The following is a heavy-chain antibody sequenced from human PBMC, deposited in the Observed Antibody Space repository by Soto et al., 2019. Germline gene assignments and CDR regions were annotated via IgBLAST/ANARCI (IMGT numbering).Heavy chain of an antibody. Sequence: SETLSLTCAVYGASFSGYYSSWTRQPPGKGLEWIGEINHSGSTNYNPSLKSRVTISVDTSKNQFSLKLSSVTAADMAVYYCARVAGSGTPDLDYWGQGTLVTVSS. J-gene: IGHJ4*02. CDR1: GASFSGYY. D-gene: IGHD3-10*01. V-gene: IGHV4-34*01. CDR3: ARVAGSGTPDLDY. CDR2: INHSGST.